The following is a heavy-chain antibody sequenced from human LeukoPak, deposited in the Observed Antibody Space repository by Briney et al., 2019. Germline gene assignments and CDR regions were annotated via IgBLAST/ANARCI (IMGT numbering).Heavy chain of an antibody. CDR2: IYYSGST. V-gene: IGHV4-31*03. CDR3: ARDIYGSGPPGGY. J-gene: IGHJ4*02. Sequence: SETLSLTCTVSGGSISSGGYYWSWIRQHPGKGLEWIGYIYYSGSTYYNPSLKSRVTISVDTSKNQFSLKLSSVTAADTAVYYCARDIYGSGPPGGYWGQGTLVTVSS. D-gene: IGHD3-10*01. CDR1: GGSISSGGYY.